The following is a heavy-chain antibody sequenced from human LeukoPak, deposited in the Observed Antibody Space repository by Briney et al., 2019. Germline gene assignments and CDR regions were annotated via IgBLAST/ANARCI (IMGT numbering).Heavy chain of an antibody. CDR1: GGTFSSYA. CDR3: ARRYYYDSSGYSHFDY. CDR2: IIPIFGTA. Sequence: GASVKVSCKASGGTFSSYAISWVRQAPGQGLEWMGGIIPIFGTANYAQKFQGRVTITADESTSTAYMELSSLRSEDTAVYYCARRYYYDSSGYSHFDYWGQGTLVTVSS. D-gene: IGHD3-22*01. J-gene: IGHJ4*02. V-gene: IGHV1-69*13.